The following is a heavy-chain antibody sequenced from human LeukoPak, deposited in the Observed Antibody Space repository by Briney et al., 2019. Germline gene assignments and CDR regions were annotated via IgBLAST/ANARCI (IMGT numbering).Heavy chain of an antibody. CDR3: ARDKGIVGALFDP. CDR2: IYYSGST. CDR1: GGSISSYY. D-gene: IGHD1-26*01. V-gene: IGHV4-59*01. J-gene: IGHJ5*02. Sequence: PSETLSLTCTVSGGSISSYYWSWIRQPPGKGLEWIGYIYYSGSTNYNPSLKSRVTISVDTSKNQFSLKLSSVTAADTAVYYCARDKGIVGALFDPWGQGTLVTVSS.